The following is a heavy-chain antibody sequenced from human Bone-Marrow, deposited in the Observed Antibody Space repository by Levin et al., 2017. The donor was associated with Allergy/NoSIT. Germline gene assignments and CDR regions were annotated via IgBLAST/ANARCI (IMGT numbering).Heavy chain of an antibody. CDR2: ISSSSSYI. CDR1: GFTFSSYS. D-gene: IGHD3-10*01. Sequence: SCAASGFTFSSYSMNWVRQAPGKGLEWVSSISSSSSYIYYADSVKGRFTISRDNAKNSLYLQMNSLRAEDTAVYYCARGSRGRFDYWGQGTLVTVSS. J-gene: IGHJ4*02. CDR3: ARGSRGRFDY. V-gene: IGHV3-21*01.